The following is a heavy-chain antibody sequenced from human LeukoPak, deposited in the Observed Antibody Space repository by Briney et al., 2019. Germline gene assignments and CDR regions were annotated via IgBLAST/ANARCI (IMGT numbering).Heavy chain of an antibody. CDR3: ARDLTISAEYFQH. CDR2: ISYDGSNK. Sequence: GALRLSCAASGFTFSSYAMHWVRQAPGKGLEWVAVISYDGSNKYYADSVKGRFTISRDNSKNTLYLQMNSLRAEDTAVYYCARDLTISAEYFQHWGQGTLVTVSS. CDR1: GFTFSSYA. J-gene: IGHJ1*01. D-gene: IGHD1-14*01. V-gene: IGHV3-30*04.